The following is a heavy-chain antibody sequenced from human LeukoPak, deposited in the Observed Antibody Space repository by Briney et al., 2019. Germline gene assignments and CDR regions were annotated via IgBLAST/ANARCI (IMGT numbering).Heavy chain of an antibody. CDR1: GFNFSSYW. V-gene: IGHV3-74*01. CDR3: ASRKGTGGFVY. Sequence: GGSLRLSCAVSGFNFSSYWMHWVRQVPGKGLVWVSRINRDGSVTSYADSVKGRFTISRDNAKNTLYLQMNSLRGDDMAVYYCASRKGTGGFVYWGQGTLVTVSS. CDR2: INRDGSVT. D-gene: IGHD1/OR15-1a*01. J-gene: IGHJ4*02.